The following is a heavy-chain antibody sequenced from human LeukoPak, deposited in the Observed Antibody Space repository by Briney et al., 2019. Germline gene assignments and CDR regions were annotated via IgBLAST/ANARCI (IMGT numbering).Heavy chain of an antibody. CDR3: VRDQGTWWFDP. CDR2: IYHIGST. Sequence: PSETPSLTCTVSGASISTYYWSWIRQPPGKGLEWIGYIYHIGSTNYSPSLKSRVTISIDTSKNQFSLKLSSVTAADTAVYYCVRDQGTWWFDPWGQGTLVTVSS. D-gene: IGHD1-1*01. CDR1: GASISTYY. J-gene: IGHJ5*02. V-gene: IGHV4-59*01.